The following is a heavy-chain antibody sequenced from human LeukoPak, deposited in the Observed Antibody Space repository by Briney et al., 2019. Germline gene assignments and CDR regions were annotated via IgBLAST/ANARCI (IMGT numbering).Heavy chain of an antibody. CDR3: AILPLTVVTPLDV. CDR1: GHSLAELA. D-gene: IGHD4-23*01. V-gene: IGHV1-24*01. CDR2: FDPEEGET. Sequence: ASVKVSCKVSGHSLAELAMHWVRQAPGKGLEWVGGFDPEEGETFYAQEVLGRVSMTEDTSTDTAYMELSSLTSEDTAVYYCAILPLTVVTPLDVWGQGPRSPSP. J-gene: IGHJ6*02.